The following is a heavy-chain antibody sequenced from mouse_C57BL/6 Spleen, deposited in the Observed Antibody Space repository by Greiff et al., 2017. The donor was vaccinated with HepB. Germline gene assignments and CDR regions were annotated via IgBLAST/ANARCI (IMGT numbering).Heavy chain of an antibody. D-gene: IGHD1-1*01. Sequence: VKVVESGAELMKPGASVKLSCKATGYTFTGYWIEWVKQRPGHGLEWIGEILPGSGSTNYNEKFKGKATFTADTSSNTAYMQLSSLTTEDSAIYYCARFVDYYGSSYVGYFDYWGQGTTLTVSS. CDR3: ARFVDYYGSSYVGYFDY. V-gene: IGHV1-9*01. CDR2: ILPGSGST. J-gene: IGHJ2*01. CDR1: GYTFTGYW.